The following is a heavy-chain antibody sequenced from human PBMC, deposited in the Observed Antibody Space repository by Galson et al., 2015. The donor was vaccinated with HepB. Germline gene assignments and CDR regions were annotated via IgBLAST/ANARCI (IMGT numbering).Heavy chain of an antibody. D-gene: IGHD6-19*01. Sequence: SLRLSCAASGFTFSSYAMHWVRQAPGKGLEWVAVISYDGSNKYYADSVKGRFTISRDNSKNTLYLQMNSLRAEDTAVYYCARGRGSSGWYEGYWGQGTLVTVSS. CDR1: GFTFSSYA. CDR2: ISYDGSNK. CDR3: ARGRGSSGWYEGY. V-gene: IGHV3-30*04. J-gene: IGHJ4*02.